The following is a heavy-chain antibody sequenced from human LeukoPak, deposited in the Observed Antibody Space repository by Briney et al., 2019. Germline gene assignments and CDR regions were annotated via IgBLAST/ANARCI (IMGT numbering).Heavy chain of an antibody. CDR1: GGSISSGDYY. CDR2: IYYSGST. Sequence: SETLSLTCTVSGGSISSGDYYWSWIRQPPGKGLEWIGYIYYSGSTYYNPSLKSRVTISVDTSKNLFSLKLSSVTAADTAVYYCAGGDYYYYYMDVWGKGTTVTVSS. CDR3: AGGDYYYYYMDV. D-gene: IGHD3-10*01. V-gene: IGHV4-30-4*08. J-gene: IGHJ6*03.